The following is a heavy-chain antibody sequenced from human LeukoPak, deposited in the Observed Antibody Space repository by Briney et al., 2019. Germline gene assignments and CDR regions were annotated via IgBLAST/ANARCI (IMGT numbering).Heavy chain of an antibody. J-gene: IGHJ6*03. CDR1: GGSFSGYY. CDR2: INHSGST. D-gene: IGHD3-10*01. V-gene: IGHV4-34*01. Sequence: KASETLSLTCAVYGGSFSGYYWSWIRQPPGKGLEWIGEINHSGSTNYNPSLKSRVTISVDTSKNQFSLKLSSVTAADTAVYYCARVVRRNMDVWGKGTTVTISS. CDR3: ARVVRRNMDV.